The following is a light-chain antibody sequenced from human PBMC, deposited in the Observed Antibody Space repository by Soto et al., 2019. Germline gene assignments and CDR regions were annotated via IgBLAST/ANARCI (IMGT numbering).Light chain of an antibody. CDR1: SSDVGGYNY. CDR3: CSYAGSYNYV. V-gene: IGLV2-11*01. Sequence: QSALTQPRSVSGSPGQSVTISCTGTSSDVGGYNYVSWYQQHPGKAPELMTYDVTKRPSGVPDRFSGSKSGNTASLTSSELQAEDEADYYCCSYAGSYNYVFGTGTKVTVL. CDR2: DVT. J-gene: IGLJ1*01.